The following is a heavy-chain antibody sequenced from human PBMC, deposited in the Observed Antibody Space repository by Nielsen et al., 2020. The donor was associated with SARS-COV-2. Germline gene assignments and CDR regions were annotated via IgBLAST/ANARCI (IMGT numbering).Heavy chain of an antibody. CDR2: ISGNSDSA. V-gene: IGHV1-18*04. J-gene: IGHJ5*02. CDR1: GYTFTKYG. D-gene: IGHD3-22*01. CDR3: ASSAPPSGSNWFDP. Sequence: SVKVSCKASGYTFTKYGIIWVRQAPGQGLEWMGWISGNSDSAKYVKKFLGRVIMTTDTSTSTAYLEVRSLRSDDTAVYYCASSAPPSGSNWFDPWGQGTLVTVSS.